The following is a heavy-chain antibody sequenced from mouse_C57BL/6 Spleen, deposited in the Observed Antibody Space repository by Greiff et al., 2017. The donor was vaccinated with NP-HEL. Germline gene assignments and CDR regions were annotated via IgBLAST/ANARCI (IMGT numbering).Heavy chain of an antibody. CDR1: GFSLTSYG. D-gene: IGHD1-1*01. J-gene: IGHJ2*01. V-gene: IGHV2-4*01. Sequence: VKLVESGPGLVQPSQSLSITCTVSGFSLTSYGVHWVRQPPGKGLEWLGVIWSGGSTDYNAAFISRLSISKDNSKSQVFFKMNSLQADDTAIYYCAKDTDYGSSYPDYWGQGTTLTVSS. CDR3: AKDTDYGSSYPDY. CDR2: IWSGGST.